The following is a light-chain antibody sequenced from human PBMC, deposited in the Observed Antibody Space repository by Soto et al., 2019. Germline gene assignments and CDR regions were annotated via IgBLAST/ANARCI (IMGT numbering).Light chain of an antibody. CDR1: QTISSW. CDR2: KAS. Sequence: DIQITQSPSTLSGSVGDRVTITCRASQTISSWLAWYRQKPGKAPKLLIYKASTLKSGVRSRFRCSGAGTECTRPISSLQPDDVSTDYCPHYNSSSEAFCQGTKVDIK. J-gene: IGKJ1*01. V-gene: IGKV1-5*03. CDR3: PHYNSSSEA.